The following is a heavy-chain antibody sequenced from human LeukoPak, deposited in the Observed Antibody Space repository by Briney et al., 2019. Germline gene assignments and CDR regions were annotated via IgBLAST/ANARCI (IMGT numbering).Heavy chain of an antibody. CDR2: VSGSGGST. D-gene: IGHD3-10*01. V-gene: IGHV3-23*01. CDR1: GFTFSSYA. CDR3: AKDPYYYASGRYWSSYFDY. J-gene: IGHJ4*02. Sequence: QPGGSLRLSCAASGFTFSSYAMRWVRQAPGQGLEWVSTVSGSGGSTYYADSVKGRFTISRDNSKNTLYLQMNSLRADDTAVYYCAKDPYYYASGRYWSSYFDYWGQGTLVTVSS.